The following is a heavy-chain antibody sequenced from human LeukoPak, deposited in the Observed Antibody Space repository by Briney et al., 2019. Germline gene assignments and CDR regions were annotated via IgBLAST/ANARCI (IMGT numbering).Heavy chain of an antibody. V-gene: IGHV3-53*01. Sequence: PGGSLRLSCAAPGFTVSSNHVTWVRLPPGRGLEWVSIIYTAGNIYYADSVKGRFTISRDGSKNTVSLQMNTLRGEDTDVYYCGRARRCGLNDDYGACFDFWGQGTLVTVSS. D-gene: IGHD4-17*01. J-gene: IGHJ4*02. CDR2: IYTAGNI. CDR1: GFTVSSNH. CDR3: GRARRCGLNDDYGACFDF.